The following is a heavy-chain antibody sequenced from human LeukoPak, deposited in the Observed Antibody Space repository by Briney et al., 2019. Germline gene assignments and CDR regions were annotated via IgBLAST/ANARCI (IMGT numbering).Heavy chain of an antibody. CDR2: VFYGGTT. CDR1: GDSINTHQYY. V-gene: IGHV4-39*01. Sequence: PSETLSLTCTVSGDSINTHQYYWAWLRQPPGKGLEWIGSVFYGGTTYYNPSLKSRVTISMDGSNNQFSLKVTSVTAADTAIFYCARMTWQQLHSWFGPWGQGVLVTVSS. CDR3: ARMTWQQLHSWFGP. D-gene: IGHD6-13*01. J-gene: IGHJ5*02.